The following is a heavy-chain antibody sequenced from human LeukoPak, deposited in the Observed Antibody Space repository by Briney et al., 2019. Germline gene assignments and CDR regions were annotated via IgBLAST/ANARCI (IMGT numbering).Heavy chain of an antibody. V-gene: IGHV4-30-2*01. CDR1: GGSISSGGYY. J-gene: IGHJ6*03. D-gene: IGHD3-10*01. CDR3: ARNGGTQVSDYYMDV. Sequence: SETLSLTCTVSGGSISSGGYYWSWIRQPPGKGLEWIGYIYHSGSTYYNPSLKSRVTISVDRSKNQFSLKLSSVTAADTAVYYCARNGGTQVSDYYMDVWRKGTTVTVSS. CDR2: IYHSGST.